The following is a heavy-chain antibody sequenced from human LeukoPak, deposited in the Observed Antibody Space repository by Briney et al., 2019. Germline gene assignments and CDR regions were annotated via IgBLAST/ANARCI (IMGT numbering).Heavy chain of an antibody. Sequence: GGSLRLSCEVSGFTFSTYGMSWVRQAPGKGLEWVSAITGSGGRTYYADSVKGRFTISRDNSRDRLYLETNSLRAEDTALYYCAKMSGSGYFFHFDYWGQGTLVTVSS. V-gene: IGHV3-23*01. J-gene: IGHJ4*02. CDR1: GFTFSTYG. CDR2: ITGSGGRT. CDR3: AKMSGSGYFFHFDY. D-gene: IGHD3-22*01.